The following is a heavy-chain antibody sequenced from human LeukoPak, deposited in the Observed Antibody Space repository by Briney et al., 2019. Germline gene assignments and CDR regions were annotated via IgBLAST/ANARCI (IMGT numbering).Heavy chain of an antibody. V-gene: IGHV1-46*01. CDR2: INPSGGSR. CDR3: ARAWGYKPSRYFDY. CDR1: GYTFTNYY. J-gene: IGHJ4*02. Sequence: GASVKVSCKASGYTFTNYYMHWVRQAPGQGLEWMGIINPSGGSRSYAQKFQGRVTMTRDMSTSTVYMELSSLRSEDTAVYYCARAWGYKPSRYFDYWGQGTLVTVSS. D-gene: IGHD2-2*02.